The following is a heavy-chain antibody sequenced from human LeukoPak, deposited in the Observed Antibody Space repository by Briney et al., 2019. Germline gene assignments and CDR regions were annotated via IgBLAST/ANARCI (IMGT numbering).Heavy chain of an antibody. J-gene: IGHJ3*02. CDR2: IIPIFGTA. V-gene: IGHV1-69*05. D-gene: IGHD4-17*01. CDR1: GGTFSSYA. CDR3: ARDLAYGDYRDDAFDI. Sequence: SVKVSCKASGGTFSSYAISWVRQAPGQGLEWMGRIIPIFGTANYAQKFQGRVTITTDESTSTAYMELSSLRSEDTAVYYCARDLAYGDYRDDAFDIWGQGTMVTVSS.